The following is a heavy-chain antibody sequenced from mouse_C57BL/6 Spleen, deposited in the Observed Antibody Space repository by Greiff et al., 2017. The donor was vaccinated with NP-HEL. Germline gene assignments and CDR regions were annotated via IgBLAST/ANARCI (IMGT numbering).Heavy chain of an antibody. CDR1: GYTFTSYW. J-gene: IGHJ4*01. CDR2: IYPSDSET. CDR3: ARLGNWDYYAMDD. D-gene: IGHD4-1*01. Sequence: QVQLQQPGAELVRPGSSVKLSCKASGYTFTSYWMDWVKQRPGQGLEWIGNIYPSDSETHYNHKFKDKATLTVDKSSSTAYMQLSSLTSEDSAVYYCARLGNWDYYAMDDWGQGTSVTVSS. V-gene: IGHV1-61*01.